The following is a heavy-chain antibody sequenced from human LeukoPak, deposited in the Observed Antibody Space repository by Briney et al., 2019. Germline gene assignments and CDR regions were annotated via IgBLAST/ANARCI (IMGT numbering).Heavy chain of an antibody. V-gene: IGHV4-34*12. CDR1: GGSFSDYY. CDR2: IFYSGST. Sequence: SETLSLTCAVYGGSFSDYYWNWIRQPPGKGLEWIGNIFYSGSTYYSPSLKSRVTISLDTSRNQFSLKLNSVTAADTAVYYCARDACYYGSGSYLGYWGKGTTVTVSS. D-gene: IGHD3-10*01. J-gene: IGHJ6*04. CDR3: ARDACYYGSGSYLGY.